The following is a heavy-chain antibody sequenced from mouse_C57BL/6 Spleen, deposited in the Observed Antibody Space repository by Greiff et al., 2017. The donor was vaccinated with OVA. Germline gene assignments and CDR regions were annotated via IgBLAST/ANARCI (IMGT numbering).Heavy chain of an antibody. CDR3: ARHDSSGYSYAMDY. CDR1: GFTFSDYY. Sequence: EVMLVESGGGLVQPGGSLKLSCAASGFTFSDYYMYWVRQTPEKRLEWVAYISNGGGSTYYPDTVKGRFTISRDNAKNTLYLQMSRLKSEDTAMYYCARHDSSGYSYAMDYWGQGTSVTVSS. D-gene: IGHD3-2*02. CDR2: ISNGGGST. V-gene: IGHV5-12*01. J-gene: IGHJ4*01.